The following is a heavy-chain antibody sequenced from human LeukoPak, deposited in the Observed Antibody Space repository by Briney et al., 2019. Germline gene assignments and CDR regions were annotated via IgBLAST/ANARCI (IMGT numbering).Heavy chain of an antibody. J-gene: IGHJ4*02. V-gene: IGHV1-8*01. CDR3: ARSIGPGRKVLFDY. D-gene: IGHD1-1*01. CDR1: GYTFTSYD. CDR2: MNPNSGNT. Sequence: GASVKVSCKASGYTFTSYDINWVRQATGQGLEWMGWMNPNSGNTGYAQKFQGRVTMTRNTSISTAYMELSSLRSEDTAVYYCARSIGPGRKVLFDYWGQGTLVTVSS.